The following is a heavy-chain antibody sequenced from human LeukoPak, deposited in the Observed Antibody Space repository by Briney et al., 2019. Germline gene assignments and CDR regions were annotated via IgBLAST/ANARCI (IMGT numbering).Heavy chain of an antibody. J-gene: IGHJ6*03. CDR1: GFTFDDYG. Sequence: GGSLRLSCAASGFTFDDYGMSWVRQAPGKGLEWVSGINWNGGSTGYAASVKGRFTISRGNAKNSLYLQMNSLRAEDTALYYCAREGSSNSNYYMDVWGKGTTVTVSS. D-gene: IGHD2-15*01. CDR2: INWNGGST. V-gene: IGHV3-20*04. CDR3: AREGSSNSNYYMDV.